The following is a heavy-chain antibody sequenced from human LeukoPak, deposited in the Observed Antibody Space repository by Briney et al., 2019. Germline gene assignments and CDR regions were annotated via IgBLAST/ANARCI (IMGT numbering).Heavy chain of an antibody. V-gene: IGHV3-48*03. CDR1: GFTFSSYE. J-gene: IGHJ4*02. D-gene: IGHD6-19*01. CDR2: ISTSHSTI. Sequence: GGSLRLSCAASGFTFSSYEMNWVRQAPGKGLEWVSYISTSHSTIYYADSVKGRFTISRDNAKNSLYLQMNSLRAEDTAVYYCARGLSGWYLYYFDYWGQGTLDTVSS. CDR3: ARGLSGWYLYYFDY.